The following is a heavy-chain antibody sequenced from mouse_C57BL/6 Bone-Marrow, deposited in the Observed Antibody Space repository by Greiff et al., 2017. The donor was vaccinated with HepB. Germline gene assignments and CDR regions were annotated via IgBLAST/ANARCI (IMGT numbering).Heavy chain of an antibody. CDR1: GFTFSDYG. V-gene: IGHV5-17*01. CDR3: AREGIYDGYLYYFDY. Sequence: EVQRVESGGGLVKPGGSLKLSCAASGFTFSDYGMHWVRQAPEKGLEWVAYISSGSSTIYYADTVKGRFTISRDNAKSTLFLQMTSLRSEDTAVYSCAREGIYDGYLYYFDYWGQGTTLTVSS. CDR2: ISSGSSTI. J-gene: IGHJ2*01. D-gene: IGHD2-3*01.